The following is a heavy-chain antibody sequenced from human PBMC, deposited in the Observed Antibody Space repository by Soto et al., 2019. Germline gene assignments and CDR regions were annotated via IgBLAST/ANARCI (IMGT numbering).Heavy chain of an antibody. D-gene: IGHD3-22*01. J-gene: IGHJ4*02. V-gene: IGHV4-30-2*01. CDR3: ASQHYYDSSGYYVGY. CDR1: GGSISSGGYS. CDR2: IYHSGST. Sequence: PSETLSLTCVVSGGSISSGGYSWSWIRQPPGKGLEWIGYIYHSGSTYYNPSLKSRVTISVDRSKNQFSLKLSSVTAADTAVYYCASQHYYDSSGYYVGYWGQGTLVTVSS.